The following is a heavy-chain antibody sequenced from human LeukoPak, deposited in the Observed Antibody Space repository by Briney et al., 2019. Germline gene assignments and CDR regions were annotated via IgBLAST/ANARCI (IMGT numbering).Heavy chain of an antibody. CDR2: IYYSGST. CDR3: ARERRITMVRGVIPPNAFDV. D-gene: IGHD3-10*01. CDR1: GGSISSYY. J-gene: IGHJ3*01. V-gene: IGHV4-59*01. Sequence: SETLSLTCTVSGGSISSYYWSWIRQPPGKGLEWIGYIYYSGSTNYNPSLKSRVTISVDTSKNQFSLKLSSVTAADTAVYYCARERRITMVRGVIPPNAFDVWGQGTMVTVSS.